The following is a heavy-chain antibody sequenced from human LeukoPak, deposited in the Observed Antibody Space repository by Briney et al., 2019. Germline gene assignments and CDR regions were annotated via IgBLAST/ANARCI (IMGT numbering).Heavy chain of an antibody. J-gene: IGHJ4*02. D-gene: IGHD6-13*01. Sequence: GGSLRLSCAASGFTFSDYYMSWIRQAPGKGLEWVSYISSSGSTIYYADSVKGRFTISRDNTKNSLYLQMNSLRAEDTAVYYCARARTQQLVSGYFDYWGQGTLVSASS. CDR3: ARARTQQLVSGYFDY. V-gene: IGHV3-11*01. CDR2: ISSSGSTI. CDR1: GFTFSDYY.